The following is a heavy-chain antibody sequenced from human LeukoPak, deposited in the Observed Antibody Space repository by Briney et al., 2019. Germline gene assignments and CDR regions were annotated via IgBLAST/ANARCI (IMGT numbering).Heavy chain of an antibody. V-gene: IGHV3-7*01. CDR3: ARTIRGY. CDR1: GFTFSNYW. Sequence: GSLRLSCAASGFTFSNYWMSWVRQAPGKGLEWVANIKEDGSEKYYVDSVKGRFTISRDNAKNSLYLQMNSLRAKDTAVYYCARTIRGYWGQGTLVTVSS. D-gene: IGHD3-10*01. CDR2: IKEDGSEK. J-gene: IGHJ4*02.